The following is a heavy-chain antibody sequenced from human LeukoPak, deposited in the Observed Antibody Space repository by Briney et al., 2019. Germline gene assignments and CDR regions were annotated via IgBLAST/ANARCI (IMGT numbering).Heavy chain of an antibody. D-gene: IGHD6-13*01. CDR2: IYDDGST. J-gene: IGHJ4*02. CDR1: GGSIGSFY. V-gene: IGHV4-4*08. Sequence: SETLSLTCTVSGGSIGSFYWSWIRQPPGKGLQWIGYIYDDGSTNYNPSLKSRVTISVDTSKNQFSLKVSSVTAADTAVYYCARGLRSSSWYVVGYWGQGTLVTVSS. CDR3: ARGLRSSSWYVVGY.